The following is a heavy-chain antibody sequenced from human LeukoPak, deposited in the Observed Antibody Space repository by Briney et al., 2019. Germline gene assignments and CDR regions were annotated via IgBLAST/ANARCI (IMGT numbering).Heavy chain of an antibody. Sequence: ASVEVSCKASGYTFTSYDINWVRQATGQGLEWMGWMNPNSGNTGYAQKFQGRVTMTRNTSISTAYMELSSLRSEDTAVYYCARGEATIPYYYYYYGMDVWGQGTTVTVSS. CDR3: ARGEATIPYYYYYYGMDV. J-gene: IGHJ6*02. CDR1: GYTFTSYD. D-gene: IGHD5-12*01. CDR2: MNPNSGNT. V-gene: IGHV1-8*01.